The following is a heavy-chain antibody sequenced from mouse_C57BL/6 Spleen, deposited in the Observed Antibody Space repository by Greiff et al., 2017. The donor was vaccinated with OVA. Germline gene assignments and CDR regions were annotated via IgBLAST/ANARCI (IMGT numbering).Heavy chain of an antibody. Sequence: VKLMESGAELVKPGASVKISCKASGYAFSSYWMNWVKQRPGKGLEWIGQIYPGDGDTNYNGKFKGKATLTADKSSSTAYMQLSSLTSEDSAVYFCASWDLGWYFDVWGTGTTVTVSS. CDR1: GYAFSSYW. J-gene: IGHJ1*03. CDR3: ASWDLGWYFDV. CDR2: IYPGDGDT. D-gene: IGHD4-1*01. V-gene: IGHV1-80*01.